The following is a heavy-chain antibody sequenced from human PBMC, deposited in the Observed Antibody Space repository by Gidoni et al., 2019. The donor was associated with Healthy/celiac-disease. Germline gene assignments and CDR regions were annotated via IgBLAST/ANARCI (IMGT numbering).Heavy chain of an antibody. CDR3: VREGAPYSSSWYSWFDP. V-gene: IGHV3-30-3*01. CDR1: GFTFSSYA. J-gene: IGHJ5*02. Sequence: QVQLVESGGGVVKPGRSLRLSCAASGFTFSSYAMHWVRQAPGKGLEWVSVISYDGSNKYYADSVKGRFTISRDNSKNTLYLQMNILRAEDTAVYYCVREGAPYSSSWYSWFDPWGQGTLVTVSS. CDR2: ISYDGSNK. D-gene: IGHD6-13*01.